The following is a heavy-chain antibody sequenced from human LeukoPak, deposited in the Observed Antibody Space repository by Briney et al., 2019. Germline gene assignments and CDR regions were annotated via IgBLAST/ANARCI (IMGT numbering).Heavy chain of an antibody. CDR2: ISGSGGST. CDR3: AKLPTPHYGDYGGNWLDP. CDR1: GFTFSSYA. Sequence: GCSLRLSCAASGFTFSSYARSVLRQAPGKGLELVSAISGSGGSTYYADSVKGRFTISRDNSKNTLSLQMTSLRAEATAVYYCAKLPTPHYGDYGGNWLDPWGQGTLVTVYS. D-gene: IGHD4-17*01. V-gene: IGHV3-23*01. J-gene: IGHJ5*02.